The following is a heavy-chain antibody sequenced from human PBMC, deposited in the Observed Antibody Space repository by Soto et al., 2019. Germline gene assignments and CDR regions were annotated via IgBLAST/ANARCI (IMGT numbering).Heavy chain of an antibody. J-gene: IGHJ5*02. CDR2: ISDSGGST. V-gene: IGHV3-23*01. Sequence: GGSLRLSCAASGFTFSSYAMNWVRQAPGKGLEWVSSISDSGGSTYYADSVKGRFTISRDNSKNTLYLQMNSLRAEDAAIYYCANGRSTLDPWRQGTLVTVSS. CDR3: ANGRSTLDP. D-gene: IGHD2-15*01. CDR1: GFTFSSYA.